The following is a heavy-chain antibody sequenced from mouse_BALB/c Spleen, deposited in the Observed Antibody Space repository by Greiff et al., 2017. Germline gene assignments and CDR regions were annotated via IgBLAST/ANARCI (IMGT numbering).Heavy chain of an antibody. CDR2: IYPGSGST. D-gene: IGHD2-14*01. Sequence: LQQPGSELVRPGASVKLSCKASGYTFTSYWMHWVKQRPGQGLEWIGNIYPGSGSTNYDEKFKSKATLTVDTSSSTAYMQLSSLTSEDSAVYYCTRGDYYRYDDAMDYWGQGTSVTVSS. CDR3: TRGDYYRYDDAMDY. V-gene: IGHV1S22*01. J-gene: IGHJ4*01. CDR1: GYTFTSYW.